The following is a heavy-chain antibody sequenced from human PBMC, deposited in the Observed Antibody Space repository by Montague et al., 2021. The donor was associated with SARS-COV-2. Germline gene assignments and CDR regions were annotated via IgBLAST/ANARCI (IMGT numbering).Heavy chain of an antibody. V-gene: IGHV4-39*07. CDR1: RDSISSYNYF. CDR2: VDYSGLT. CDR3: AKDGEELAWSTFDI. D-gene: IGHD3-10*01. Sequence: SETLSLTCTVSRDSISSYNYFWAWIRQPPGKGLEWIGSVDYSGLTFYNPSLESRVTISVDTSKKQFSLKVNSVTAADTAVYYCAKDGEELAWSTFDIWGQGTMVTVSS. J-gene: IGHJ3*02.